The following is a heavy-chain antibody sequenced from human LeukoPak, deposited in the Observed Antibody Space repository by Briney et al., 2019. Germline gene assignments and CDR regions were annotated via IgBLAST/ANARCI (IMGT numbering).Heavy chain of an antibody. CDR3: ARDYYDSSGYQRKNWFDP. Sequence: SETLSLTCAVYGGSFSDYYWSWIRQPPGKGLEWIGEINHSGTSNYNPSLKSRFTISIDTSKNQFSLKLTSVTAADTAVYYCARDYYDSSGYQRKNWFDPWGQGTLVTVSS. J-gene: IGHJ5*02. CDR2: INHSGTS. CDR1: GGSFSDYY. V-gene: IGHV4-34*01. D-gene: IGHD3-22*01.